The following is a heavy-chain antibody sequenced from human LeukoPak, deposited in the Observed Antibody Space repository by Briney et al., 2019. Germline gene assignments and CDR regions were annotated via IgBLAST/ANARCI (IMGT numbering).Heavy chain of an antibody. CDR1: GGSFSGYY. CDR2: INHSGST. D-gene: IGHD6-19*01. J-gene: IGHJ4*02. V-gene: IGHV4-34*01. CDR3: ARAPGYSSGWYGARGTSRYFDY. Sequence: PSETLSLTCAVYGGSFSGYYRSWIRQPPGKGLEWIGEINHSGSTNYNPSLKSRVTISVDTSKNQFSLKLSSVTAADTAVYYCARAPGYSSGWYGARGTSRYFDYWGQGTLVTVSS.